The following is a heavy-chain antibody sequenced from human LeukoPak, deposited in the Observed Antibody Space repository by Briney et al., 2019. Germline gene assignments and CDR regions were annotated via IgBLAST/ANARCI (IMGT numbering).Heavy chain of an antibody. CDR1: GYTFTRYY. V-gene: IGHV1-2*04. CDR3: ARDEIVTGWLYFDY. D-gene: IGHD3-9*01. CDR2: INPNSGGT. Sequence: ASVKVSCKVSGYTFTRYYIHWVRQAPGQGLEWMGWINPNSGGTNYAQKFQGWVTMTRDTSINTAYMELSRLRSDDTAVYYCARDEIVTGWLYFDYWGQGTLVTVSS. J-gene: IGHJ4*02.